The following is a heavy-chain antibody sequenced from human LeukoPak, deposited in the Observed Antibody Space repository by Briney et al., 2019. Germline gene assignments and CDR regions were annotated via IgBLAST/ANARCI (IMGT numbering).Heavy chain of an antibody. D-gene: IGHD2-15*01. CDR1: GFTFSGYG. J-gene: IGHJ4*02. CDR3: ARELPFDY. Sequence: GGSLRLSCAASGFTFSGYGMHWVRQAPGRGLKWVTFIRYDGSHKYYADSVKGRFSVSRDNSNNTLYLQMNSLRVEDSAVYYCARELPFDYWGQGTLVTVSS. V-gene: IGHV3-30*02. CDR2: IRYDGSHK.